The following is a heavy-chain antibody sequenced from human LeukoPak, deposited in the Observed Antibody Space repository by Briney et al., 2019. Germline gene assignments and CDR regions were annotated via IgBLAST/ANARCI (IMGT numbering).Heavy chain of an antibody. D-gene: IGHD3-22*01. Sequence: ASVKVSCKASGYTFTSYGISWVRQAPGQGLEWMGWISAYNGNTNYAQKLQGRVTMTTDTSTSTAYMELRSLRSDDTAVYYCARDLRILGDYYDSSGPGDYWGQGTLVTVSS. V-gene: IGHV1-18*01. CDR3: ARDLRILGDYYDSSGPGDY. CDR2: ISAYNGNT. J-gene: IGHJ4*02. CDR1: GYTFTSYG.